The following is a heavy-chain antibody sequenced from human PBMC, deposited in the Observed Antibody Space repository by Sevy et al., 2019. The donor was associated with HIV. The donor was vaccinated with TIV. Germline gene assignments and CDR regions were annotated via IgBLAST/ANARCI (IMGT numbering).Heavy chain of an antibody. CDR1: GFTFSSYS. Sequence: GGSLRLSCAASGFTFSSYSMNWVRQAPGKGLEWVSSISSSSSYIYYADSVKGRFTISRDNAKNSLYLQMNSLRAEDTAVYYCARDRTIAVAAMDVWGQGTTVTVSS. D-gene: IGHD6-19*01. V-gene: IGHV3-21*01. CDR2: ISSSSSYI. J-gene: IGHJ6*02. CDR3: ARDRTIAVAAMDV.